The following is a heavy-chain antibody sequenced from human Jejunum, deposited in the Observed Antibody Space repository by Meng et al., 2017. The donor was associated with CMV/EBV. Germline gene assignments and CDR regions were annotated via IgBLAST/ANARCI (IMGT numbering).Heavy chain of an antibody. CDR3: TRQLGCSSTSCRNFDY. Sequence: SGSAMHWVRQASGKGLEWVGRIRSKANSYATAYAASVKGRFTISRDDSKNTAYLQMNSLKTEDTAVYYCTRQLGCSSTSCRNFDYWGQGTLVTVSS. V-gene: IGHV3-73*01. CDR2: IRSKANSYAT. CDR1: SGSA. D-gene: IGHD2-2*01. J-gene: IGHJ4*02.